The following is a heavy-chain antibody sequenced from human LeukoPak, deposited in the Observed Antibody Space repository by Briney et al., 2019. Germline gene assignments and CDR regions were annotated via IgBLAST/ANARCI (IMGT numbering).Heavy chain of an antibody. CDR2: INSDGSST. CDR1: GFTFSSYW. Sequence: GGSLRLSCAASGFTFSSYWMHWVRQAPGKGLVWVSRINSDGSSTSYADSVKGRFTISRDNAKNTLYLQMNSLRAEDTAVYYCARESAVAAPGYFQHWGQGTLVTVSS. D-gene: IGHD6-19*01. V-gene: IGHV3-74*01. CDR3: ARESAVAAPGYFQH. J-gene: IGHJ1*01.